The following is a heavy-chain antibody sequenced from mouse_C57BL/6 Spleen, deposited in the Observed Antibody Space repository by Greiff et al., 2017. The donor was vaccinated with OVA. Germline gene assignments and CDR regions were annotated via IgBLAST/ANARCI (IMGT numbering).Heavy chain of an antibody. V-gene: IGHV1-26*01. CDR3: ARGPKTWFAY. J-gene: IGHJ3*01. Sequence: EVQLQQSGPELVKPGASVKISCKASGYTFTDYYMNWVKQSHGQSLEWIVDINPNNGGTSYNQKFKGKATLTVDKSSSTAYMELRSLTSEDSAVYYCARGPKTWFAYWGQGTLVTVSA. CDR2: INPNNGGT. CDR1: GYTFTDYY. D-gene: IGHD6-5*01.